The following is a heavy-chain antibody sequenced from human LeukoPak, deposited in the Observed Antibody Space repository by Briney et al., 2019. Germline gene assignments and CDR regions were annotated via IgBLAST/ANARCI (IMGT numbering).Heavy chain of an antibody. CDR1: GGSISSGSYY. J-gene: IGHJ4*02. V-gene: IGHV4-61*02. CDR2: IYTSGST. Sequence: SETLSLTCTVSGGSISSGSYYWSWIRPPAGKGLEWIGRIYTSGSTNYNPSLKSRVTISVDTSKNQFSLKLSSVTAADTAVYYCARVGDYLDYWGQGTLVTVSS. CDR3: ARVGDYLDY.